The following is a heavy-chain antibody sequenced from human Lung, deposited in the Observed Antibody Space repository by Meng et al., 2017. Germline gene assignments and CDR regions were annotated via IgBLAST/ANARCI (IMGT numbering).Heavy chain of an antibody. V-gene: IGHV4-4*02. J-gene: IGHJ4*02. Sequence: GQLQESGTGLVTPSGTLSLTCAVSGGSITSSTWWSWVRQTPGKGLEWFGEIFHSGSTNYNPPLESRVTISVDKSKNQFSLKVYSVTAADTATYYCARFDISSSGRGDYWGQGILVTVSS. CDR2: IFHSGST. D-gene: IGHD1-26*01. CDR1: GGSITSSTW. CDR3: ARFDISSSGRGDY.